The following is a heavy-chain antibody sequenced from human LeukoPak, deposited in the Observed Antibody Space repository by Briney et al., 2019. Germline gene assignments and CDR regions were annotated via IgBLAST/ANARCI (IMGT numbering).Heavy chain of an antibody. V-gene: IGHV1-8*01. Sequence: ASVKVSCKASGYTFTSYDINWVRQATGQGLEWMGWMNPNSGNTGYAQKFQGRVTMTRNTSISTAYMELSSLRSEDTAVYYCANGNVDTAMVTYYWGQGTLVTVSS. CDR1: GYTFTSYD. J-gene: IGHJ4*02. CDR3: ANGNVDTAMVTYY. D-gene: IGHD5-18*01. CDR2: MNPNSGNT.